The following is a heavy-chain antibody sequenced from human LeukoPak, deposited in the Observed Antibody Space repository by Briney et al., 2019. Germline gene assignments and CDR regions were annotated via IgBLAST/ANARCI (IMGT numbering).Heavy chain of an antibody. J-gene: IGHJ4*02. D-gene: IGHD1-1*01. CDR1: GGSLSTYY. V-gene: IGHV4-59*01. CDR2: ISYTGTT. Sequence: PSETLSLTCTVSGGSLSTYYWSWIRQPPGKGLEWIAYISYTGTTNYNPSLKSRVTISVDTSKNQFSLKLSSVTAADTAVYYCARHDFGPVFDYWGQGTLVTVSS. CDR3: ARHDFGPVFDY.